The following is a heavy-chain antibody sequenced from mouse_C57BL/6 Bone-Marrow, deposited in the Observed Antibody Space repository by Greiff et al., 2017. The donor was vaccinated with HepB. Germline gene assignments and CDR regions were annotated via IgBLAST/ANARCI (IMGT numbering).Heavy chain of an antibody. CDR3: ARGYYGSRDFDY. CDR1: GYAFSSSW. Sequence: VKLQESGPELVKPGASVKISCKASGYAFSSSWMNWVKQRPGKGLEWIGRIYPGDGDTNYNGKFKGKATLTADKSSSTAYMQLSSLTSEDSAVYFCARGYYGSRDFDYWGQGTTLTVSS. D-gene: IGHD1-1*01. V-gene: IGHV1-82*01. J-gene: IGHJ2*01. CDR2: IYPGDGDT.